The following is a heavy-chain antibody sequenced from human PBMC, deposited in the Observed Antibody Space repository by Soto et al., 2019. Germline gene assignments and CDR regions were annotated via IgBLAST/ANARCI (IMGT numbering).Heavy chain of an antibody. J-gene: IGHJ6*02. CDR3: ARGGTLGYYYHMDV. CDR2: IIPIFGTA. D-gene: IGHD3-10*01. Sequence: SVKVSCKVCGGTFSSYAISWVRQAPGQGLEWMGGIIPIFGTANYAQKFQGRVTITADESTSTAYMELSSLRSEDTAVYYCARGGTLGYYYHMDVWGQGTTVTVSS. CDR1: GGTFSSYA. V-gene: IGHV1-69*13.